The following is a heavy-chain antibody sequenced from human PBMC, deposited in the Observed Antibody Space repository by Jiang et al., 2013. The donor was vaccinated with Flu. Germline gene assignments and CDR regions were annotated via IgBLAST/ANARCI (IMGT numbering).Heavy chain of an antibody. CDR3: TKDLLSKYHNGWYFYLGY. Sequence: LSCTASGFTFDDYAMHWVRQAPGKGLEWVSGISWNNGRIGYADSVKGRFTISRDNAKNSLYLQMNSLRAEDTALYYCTKDLLSKYHNGWYFYLGYWGQGALVTVSS. D-gene: IGHD6-19*01. J-gene: IGHJ4*02. V-gene: IGHV3-9*01. CDR1: GFTFDDYA. CDR2: ISWNNGRI.